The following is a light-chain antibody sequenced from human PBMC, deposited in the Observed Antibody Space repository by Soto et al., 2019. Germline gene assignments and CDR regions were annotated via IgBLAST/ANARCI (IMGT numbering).Light chain of an antibody. Sequence: DIQMTQSPSTLSGSVGDRVTITCRASQTISSWLAWYQQKPGKAPKLLIYKASTLKSGVPSRFSGSGSGTDFTLTISSLQPEDVAIYYCQKYNSGLITFGQGTRLEIK. CDR1: QTISSW. J-gene: IGKJ5*01. V-gene: IGKV1-5*03. CDR2: KAS. CDR3: QKYNSGLIT.